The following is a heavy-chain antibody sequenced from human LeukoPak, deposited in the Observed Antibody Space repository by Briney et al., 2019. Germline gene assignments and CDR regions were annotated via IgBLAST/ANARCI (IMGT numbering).Heavy chain of an antibody. D-gene: IGHD2/OR15-2a*01. Sequence: GGSLRLSCEAFRLPFSSCWMNWVRQAPGKGLEWVASIKPDGSEKYYVESVRGRFTISRDNTRNTFYLQMNSLRVDDRGIYYCLSGAGYWGQGAQVSVSS. CDR3: LSGAGY. CDR1: RLPFSSCW. V-gene: IGHV3-7*01. J-gene: IGHJ4*01. CDR2: IKPDGSEK.